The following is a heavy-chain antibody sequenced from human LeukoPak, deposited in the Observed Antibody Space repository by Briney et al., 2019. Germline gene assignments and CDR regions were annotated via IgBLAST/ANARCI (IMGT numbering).Heavy chain of an antibody. J-gene: IGHJ4*02. CDR1: GGSISTSPFH. CDR2: FYYRENT. D-gene: IGHD5-12*01. CDR3: ATPPRANSSYDLSDY. Sequence: SETLSLTCTVSGGSISTSPFHWVWFPQPPGKGLEWVASFYYRENTNANPDLKSRVTISVDTSKNPYSLRLSPVTAADTVMYYCATPPRANSSYDLSDYWGQGTLVTVSS. V-gene: IGHV4-39*01.